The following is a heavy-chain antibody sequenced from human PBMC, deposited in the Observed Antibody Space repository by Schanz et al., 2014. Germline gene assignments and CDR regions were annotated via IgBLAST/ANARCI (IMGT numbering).Heavy chain of an antibody. J-gene: IGHJ4*02. CDR1: GFTFSSYG. V-gene: IGHV3-23*01. CDR2: ISGSGGST. D-gene: IGHD5-12*01. Sequence: EVQLLESGGGLVQPGGSLRLSCAASGFTFSSYGMHWVRQAPGKGLEWVAAISGSGGSTYYADSVKGRFTISRDNSKNTLYLQMNSLRAEDTAVYYCASPSGYSDYGTYFDFWGQGTLVTVSS. CDR3: ASPSGYSDYGTYFDF.